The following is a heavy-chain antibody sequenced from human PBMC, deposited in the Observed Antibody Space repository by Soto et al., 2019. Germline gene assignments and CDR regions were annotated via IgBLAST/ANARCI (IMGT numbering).Heavy chain of an antibody. CDR1: GYPFTSYG. J-gene: IGHJ5*02. CDR3: ARDPGEIAAAGKGWFDP. Sequence: GASVKVSCKASGYPFTSYGISWVRQAPGQGLEWMGWISAYNGNTNYAQKLQGRVTMTTDTSTSTAYMELRSLRSDDTAVYYCARDPGEIAAAGKGWFDPWGQGTLVTVTS. D-gene: IGHD6-13*01. V-gene: IGHV1-18*01. CDR2: ISAYNGNT.